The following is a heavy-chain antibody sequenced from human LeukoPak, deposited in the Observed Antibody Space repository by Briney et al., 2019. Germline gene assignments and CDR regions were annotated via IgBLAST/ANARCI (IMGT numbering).Heavy chain of an antibody. CDR2: ISTSSGYI. V-gene: IGHV3-21*06. D-gene: IGHD1-14*01. CDR3: VRGKKPGWDMSYFDY. Sequence: GGSLRLSCAASRFNFNSFVMGWVRQPPGKGLEWVSSISTSSGYIFYADSLKGRVTISRDNAKNTLYLQMNSLRAEDTAVYYCVRGKKPGWDMSYFDYWGQGILVTVSS. J-gene: IGHJ4*02. CDR1: RFNFNSFV.